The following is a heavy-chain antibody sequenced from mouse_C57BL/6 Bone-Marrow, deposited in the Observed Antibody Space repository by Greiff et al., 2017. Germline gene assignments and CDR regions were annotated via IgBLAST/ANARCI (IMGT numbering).Heavy chain of an antibody. CDR1: GFTFSDAW. V-gene: IGHV6-6*01. D-gene: IGHD3-3*01. J-gene: IGHJ3*01. CDR2: IRNKANNHAT. Sequence: EVKLVESGGGLVQPGGSMKLSCAASGFTFSDAWMDWVRQSPEKGLEWVALIRNKANNHATYYAESVKGRFTISRDDSKSSVYLQMNSLRPEDTGIYDCTGWERVSFAYWGQGTLVTVSA. CDR3: TGWERVSFAY.